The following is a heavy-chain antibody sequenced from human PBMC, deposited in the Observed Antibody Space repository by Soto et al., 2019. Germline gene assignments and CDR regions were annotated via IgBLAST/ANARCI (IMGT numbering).Heavy chain of an antibody. CDR1: GGSISSYY. CDR2: IYTSGST. V-gene: IGHV4-4*07. CDR3: ARDSSYSSSWGPMKYYYYGMDV. J-gene: IGHJ6*02. Sequence: SETLSLTCTVSGGSISSYYWSWIRQPAGKGLEWIGRIYTSGSTNYNPSLKSRVTMSVDTSKNQFSLKLSSVTAADTAVYYCARDSSYSSSWGPMKYYYYGMDVWGQGTTVTVSS. D-gene: IGHD6-13*01.